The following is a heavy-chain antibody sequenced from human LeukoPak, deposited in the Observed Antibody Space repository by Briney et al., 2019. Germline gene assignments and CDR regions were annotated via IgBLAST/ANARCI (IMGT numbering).Heavy chain of an antibody. V-gene: IGHV5-51*01. CDR1: GYSFTSYW. CDR3: ARPGITIFGEASVAVDI. CDR2: IYPGDSDT. D-gene: IGHD3-3*01. Sequence: GESLKISCKGSGYSFTSYWIGWVRQMPGKGLEWMGIIYPGDSDTRYSPSFQGQVTISADKSISTAYLQWSSLKASDTAMYYCARPGITIFGEASVAVDICGQGIMGTVSS. J-gene: IGHJ3*02.